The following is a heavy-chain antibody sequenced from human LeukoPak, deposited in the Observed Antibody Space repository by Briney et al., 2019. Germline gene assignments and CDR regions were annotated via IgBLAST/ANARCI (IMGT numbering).Heavy chain of an antibody. CDR3: AREGQRTRTYYSDY. CDR1: GYTFTDFY. J-gene: IGHJ4*02. Sequence: ASVKVSCKTSGYTFTDFYIHWVRQAPGQGPEWMGWINPNSGGTYYAQKFQGRVTMTRDTSISTAYMDLNRLISDDTAVYYCAREGQRTRTYYSDYWGQGALVTVSS. D-gene: IGHD2-2*01. CDR2: INPNSGGT. V-gene: IGHV1-2*02.